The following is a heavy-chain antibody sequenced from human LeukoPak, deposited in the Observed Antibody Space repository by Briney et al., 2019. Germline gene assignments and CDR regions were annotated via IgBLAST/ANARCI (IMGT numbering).Heavy chain of an antibody. CDR3: AKDQEDIVVVVAATQSFDP. D-gene: IGHD2-15*01. Sequence: GSLRPSCAASGLTFSSYAMSWVRQAPGKGLEWVSAISGSGGSTYYADSVKGRFTISRDNSKNTLYLQMNSLRAEDTAVYYCAKDQEDIVVVVAATQSFDPWGQGTLVTVSS. V-gene: IGHV3-23*01. J-gene: IGHJ5*02. CDR1: GLTFSSYA. CDR2: ISGSGGST.